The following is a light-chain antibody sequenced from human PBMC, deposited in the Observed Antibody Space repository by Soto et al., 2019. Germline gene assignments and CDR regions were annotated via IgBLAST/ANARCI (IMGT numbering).Light chain of an antibody. J-gene: IGKJ4*01. CDR3: QQRSNWPS. V-gene: IGKV3D-20*02. CDR1: QSVSSNS. Sequence: EIVLTQSPATLSLSPGESATLSCRTSQSVSSNSLAWHQQKPGQAPRLLMYAASSRATGIPARFSGSGSGTDFTLTISSLEPEDFAVYYCQQRSNWPSFGGGTKVEIK. CDR2: AAS.